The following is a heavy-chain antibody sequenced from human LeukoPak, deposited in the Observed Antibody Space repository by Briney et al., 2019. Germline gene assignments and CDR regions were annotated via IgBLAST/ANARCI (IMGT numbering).Heavy chain of an antibody. CDR3: ARHPNTAMVFPDYFDY. CDR2: IYYSGST. CDR1: GGSISSSSYY. V-gene: IGHV4-39*01. D-gene: IGHD5-18*01. J-gene: IGHJ4*02. Sequence: TSETLSLTCTVSGGSISSSSYYWGWIRQPPGKGLEWIGSIYYSGSTYYNPSLKSRVTISVDTSENQFSLKLSSVTAADTAVYYCARHPNTAMVFPDYFDYWGQGTLVSVSS.